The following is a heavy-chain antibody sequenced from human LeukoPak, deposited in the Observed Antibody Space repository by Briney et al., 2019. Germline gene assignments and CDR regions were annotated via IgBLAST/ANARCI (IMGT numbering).Heavy chain of an antibody. CDR3: ARLDPLPDYERDAFDI. J-gene: IGHJ3*02. CDR2: INHSGST. CDR1: GGSFSGYY. Sequence: SETLSLTCAVYGGSFSGYYWSWIRQPPGKGLEWIGEINHSGSTNYNPSLKSRVTISVDTSKNQFSLKLSSVTAADTAVYYCARLDPLPDYERDAFDIWGQGTMVTVSS. V-gene: IGHV4-34*01. D-gene: IGHD4/OR15-4a*01.